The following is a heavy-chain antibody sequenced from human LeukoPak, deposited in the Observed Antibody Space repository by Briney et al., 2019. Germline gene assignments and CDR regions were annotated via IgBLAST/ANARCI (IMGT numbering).Heavy chain of an antibody. Sequence: PGGSLRLSCAASGFTFSSYSMNWVRQAPGKGLEWVAYIKEDGTEKYHVDSVRGRFTNSRDNAKNSMYLQMDSLRAEDTAVYYCAKVHSGYCSGGSCYRDAFDIWGQGTMVTVSS. CDR2: IKEDGTEK. CDR3: AKVHSGYCSGGSCYRDAFDI. D-gene: IGHD2-15*01. V-gene: IGHV3-7*05. J-gene: IGHJ3*02. CDR1: GFTFSSYS.